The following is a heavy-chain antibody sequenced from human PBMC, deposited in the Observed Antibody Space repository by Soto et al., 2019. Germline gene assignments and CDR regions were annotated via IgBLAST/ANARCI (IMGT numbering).Heavy chain of an antibody. CDR1: GFTFSDYY. CDR2: ISSSSSYT. CDR3: ARGRDTAMVFDY. V-gene: IGHV3-11*05. J-gene: IGHJ4*02. Sequence: VGSLRLSCAASGFTFSDYYMSWIRQAPGKGLEWVSYISSSSSYTNYADSVKGRFTISRDNAKNSLYLQMNSLRAEDTAVYYCARGRDTAMVFDYWGQGTLVNVSS. D-gene: IGHD5-18*01.